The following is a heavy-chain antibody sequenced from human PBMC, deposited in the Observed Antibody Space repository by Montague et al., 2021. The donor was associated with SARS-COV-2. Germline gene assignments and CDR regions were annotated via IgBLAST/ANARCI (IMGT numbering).Heavy chain of an antibody. Sequence: RGNTHYNASLKSRVTVSVDTSKHQFSLNLTSVTAADTALYYCARLTTSGSIAWGQGTLVNVSA. J-gene: IGHJ5*02. CDR2: RGNT. CDR3: ARLTTSGSIA. V-gene: IGHV4-39*01. D-gene: IGHD6-19*01.